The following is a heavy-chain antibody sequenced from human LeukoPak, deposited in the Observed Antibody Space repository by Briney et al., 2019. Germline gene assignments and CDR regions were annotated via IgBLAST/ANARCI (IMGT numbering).Heavy chain of an antibody. CDR2: IKRKTDGETT. V-gene: IGHV3-15*01. CDR1: GYTFTNAL. Sequence: GGSLRLSCAASGYTFTNALMTWVRQAPGKGLEWVGHIKRKTDGETTDCAAPVKGRFTISRDDSKNTLYLQMNSLKTEDTAMYYCTTWDGVNWGQGTMVTVSS. CDR3: TTWDGVN. D-gene: IGHD1-26*01. J-gene: IGHJ3*01.